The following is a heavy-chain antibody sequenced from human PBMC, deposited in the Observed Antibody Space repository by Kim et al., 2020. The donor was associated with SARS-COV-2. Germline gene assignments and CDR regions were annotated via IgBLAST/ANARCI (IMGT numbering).Heavy chain of an antibody. D-gene: IGHD4-17*01. J-gene: IGHJ4*01. CDR3: ARRALQMTTVVTKYYYF. V-gene: IGHV3-30*04. CDR1: GFTFSNYA. CDR2: ISYDGSNK. Sequence: GGSLRLSCAASGFTFSNYAMHWVRQTPGKGLEWVAVISYDGSNKYYADSVKGRLTISRDNSKNTLYLQLNSLRTEDTAVYYCARRALQMTTVVTKYYYF.